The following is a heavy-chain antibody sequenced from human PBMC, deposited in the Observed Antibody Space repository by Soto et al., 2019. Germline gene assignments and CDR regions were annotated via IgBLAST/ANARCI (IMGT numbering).Heavy chain of an antibody. CDR3: AKEGLGYSSSWVDY. J-gene: IGHJ4*02. CDR2: IYYSGST. D-gene: IGHD6-13*01. Sequence: PSETLSLTCTVSGGSISSYYWSWIQQPPGKGLEWIGYIYYSGSTNYNPSLKSRVTISVDTSKNQFSLKLSSVTAADTAVYYCAKEGLGYSSSWVDYWGQGTLVTVSS. CDR1: GGSISSYY. V-gene: IGHV4-59*01.